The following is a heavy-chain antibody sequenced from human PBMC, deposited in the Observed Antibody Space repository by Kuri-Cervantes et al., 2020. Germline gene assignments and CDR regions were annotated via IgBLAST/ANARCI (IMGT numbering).Heavy chain of an antibody. CDR2: IYYSGST. CDR1: GGSISSGGYY. D-gene: IGHD3-22*01. V-gene: IGHV4-31*03. CDR3: ARDGYNYGYVGMDV. Sequence: SETLSLTCTVSGGSISSGGYYWSWIRQHPGKGLEWIGYIYYSGSTYYNPSLKSRVTISVDTSKNQFSLNLNSVTAADTAVYYCARDGYNYGYVGMDVWGQGTTVTVSS. J-gene: IGHJ6*02.